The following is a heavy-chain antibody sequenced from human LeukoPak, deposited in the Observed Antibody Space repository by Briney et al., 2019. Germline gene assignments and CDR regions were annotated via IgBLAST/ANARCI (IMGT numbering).Heavy chain of an antibody. CDR1: GGSFSGYY. D-gene: IGHD3-10*01. CDR3: ARTLITMVRASNWFDP. J-gene: IGHJ5*02. CDR2: INHSGST. V-gene: IGHV4-34*01. Sequence: PSETLSLTCAVYGGSFSGYYWGWIRQPPGKGLEWIGEINHSGSTNYNPSLKSRVTISVDTSKNQFSLKLSSVTAADTAVYYCARTLITMVRASNWFDPWGQGTLVTVSS.